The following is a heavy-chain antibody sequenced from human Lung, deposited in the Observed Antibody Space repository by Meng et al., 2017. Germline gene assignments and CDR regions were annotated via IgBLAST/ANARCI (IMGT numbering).Heavy chain of an antibody. V-gene: IGHV3-53*01. D-gene: IGHD2-15*01. J-gene: IGHJ4*02. CDR3: ASSGPYSNFDF. Sequence: GASLKISCEVSGFTVSTNYMTWVRQAPGKGLEWVSVIYRGGSIHYADSVKGRFTISGDDSKNTLYLQLNRLRADDTALYFCASSGPYSNFDFWGQGTLVTVSS. CDR1: GFTVSTNY. CDR2: IYRGGSI.